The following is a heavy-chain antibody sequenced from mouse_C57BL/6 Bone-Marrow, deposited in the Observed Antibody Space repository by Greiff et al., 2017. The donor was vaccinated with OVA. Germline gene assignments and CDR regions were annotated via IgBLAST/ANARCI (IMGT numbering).Heavy chain of an antibody. CDR2: INPSSGYT. D-gene: IGHD1-1*01. J-gene: IGHJ1*03. CDR3: ARRACSPNWYFEV. Sequence: VQLQQSGAELAKPGASVKLSCKASGYTFTSYWMHWVKQRPGQGLEWIGYINPSSGYTKYNQKFKDKATLTADKSSSTAYMQLSSLTYEDSAVEYCARRACSPNWYFEVWGTGTTVTVSS. CDR1: GYTFTSYW. V-gene: IGHV1-7*01.